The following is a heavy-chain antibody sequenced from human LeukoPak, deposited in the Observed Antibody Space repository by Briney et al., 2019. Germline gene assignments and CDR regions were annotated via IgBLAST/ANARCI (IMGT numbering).Heavy chain of an antibody. CDR2: IKQDGSEK. J-gene: IGHJ4*02. CDR3: ARGPQGYCSGGSCYIHYFDY. CDR1: GFTFSSYW. D-gene: IGHD2-15*01. V-gene: IGHV3-7*01. Sequence: GSLIPSCAASGFTFSSYWMSWVRQAPGKGLEGVANIKQDGSEKYYVDSVKGRFTISRDKAKNSLYLQMNSLRAEDTAVYYCARGPQGYCSGGSCYIHYFDYWGQGTLVTVSS.